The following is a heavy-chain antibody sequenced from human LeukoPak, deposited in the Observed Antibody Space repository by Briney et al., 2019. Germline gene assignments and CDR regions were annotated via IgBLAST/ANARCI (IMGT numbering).Heavy chain of an antibody. V-gene: IGHV1-18*01. CDR2: ISAYNGNT. CDR1: GYTFTSYG. CDR3: ARDGAVTPYYYYGMGV. Sequence: ASVKVSCKASGYTFTSYGISWVRQAPGQGLEWMGWISAYNGNTNYAQKLQGRVTMTTDTSTSTAYMELRSLRSDDTAVYYCARDGAVTPYYYYGMGVWGQGTTVTVSS. D-gene: IGHD4-17*01. J-gene: IGHJ6*02.